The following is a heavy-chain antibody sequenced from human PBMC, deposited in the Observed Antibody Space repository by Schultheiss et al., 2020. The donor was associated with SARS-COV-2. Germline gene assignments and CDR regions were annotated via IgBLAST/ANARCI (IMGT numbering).Heavy chain of an antibody. J-gene: IGHJ4*02. D-gene: IGHD3-10*01. CDR1: GFTFSSYA. CDR3: AKDAEIEYYYGSGSYYM. V-gene: IGHV3-23*01. CDR2: ISGSGGST. Sequence: GGSLRLSCAASGFTFSSYAMSWVRQAPGKGLEWVSAISGSGGSTYYADSVKGRFTISRDNSKNTLYLQMNSLRAEDTAVYYCAKDAEIEYYYGSGSYYMWGQGTLVTVSS.